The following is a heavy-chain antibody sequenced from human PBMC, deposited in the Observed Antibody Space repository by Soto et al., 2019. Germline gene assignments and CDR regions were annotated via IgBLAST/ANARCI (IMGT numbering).Heavy chain of an antibody. CDR2: VIPILGTP. CDR3: ARVVSCLISSCLYYGMEV. V-gene: IGHV1-69*19. Sequence: VQLVRSGAEVRKPGSSVKVSCKASGGDFKNFIIAWVRQAPGHGIGWMGGVIPILGTPNFVQKFQVRVTITDDEATSTAYMELRRLRAEVTSVYYCARVVSCLISSCLYYGMEVGSQGTTVIVTS. CDR1: GGDFKNFI. D-gene: IGHD2-2*01. J-gene: IGHJ6*02.